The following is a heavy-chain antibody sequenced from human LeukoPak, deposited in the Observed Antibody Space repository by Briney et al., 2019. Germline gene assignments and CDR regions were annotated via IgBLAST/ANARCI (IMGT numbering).Heavy chain of an antibody. CDR2: IYYSGNT. CDR1: GGSISGSSYY. CDR3: ARNVELSGSYSLFDY. Sequence: SETLSLTCTVSGGSISGSSYYWGWIRQPPGKGLEWIGSIYYSGNTYYNPSLKGRVTISVDTSKNQFSLNLSSVTAADTAVYYCARNVELSGSYSLFDYWGQGTLVTVSS. J-gene: IGHJ4*02. D-gene: IGHD1-26*01. V-gene: IGHV4-39*01.